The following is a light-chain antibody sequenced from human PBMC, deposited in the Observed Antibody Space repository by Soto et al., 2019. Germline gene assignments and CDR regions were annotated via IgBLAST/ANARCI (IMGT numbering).Light chain of an antibody. CDR2: NVY. CDR3: SEYKVVRTYV. Sequence: QSALTQPASVSGSPGQSITISCTGTSSDVGAYNFVSWHQQHPGKAPKLMIYNVYDRPSGISYRFSGSKSGNTASLTISGLQGEAEADYYCSEYKVVRTYVFGPGPSSPS. V-gene: IGLV2-14*03. J-gene: IGLJ1*01. CDR1: SSDVGAYNF.